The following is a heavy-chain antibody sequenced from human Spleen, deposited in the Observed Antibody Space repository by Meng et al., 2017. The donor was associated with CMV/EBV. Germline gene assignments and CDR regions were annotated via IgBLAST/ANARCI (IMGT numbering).Heavy chain of an antibody. Sequence: CTNSGSDINSSGYNWGWSREPQEKGVERIGSVDYSGGDYYNPTLKSRVNISVGTSKSQFALKLSAVTAADTAVYYCARRGGGYFLDYWGQGTLVTVSS. J-gene: IGHJ4*02. D-gene: IGHD1-26*01. CDR1: GSDINSSGYN. CDR2: VDYSGGD. CDR3: ARRGGGYFLDY. V-gene: IGHV4-39*01.